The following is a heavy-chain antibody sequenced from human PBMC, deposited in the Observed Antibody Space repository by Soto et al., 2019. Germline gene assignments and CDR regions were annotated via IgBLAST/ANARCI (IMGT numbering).Heavy chain of an antibody. CDR1: GFAFRSYN. Sequence: EVQLVESGGGLVKPGGSLTLSCAGSGFAFRSYNMNWVRQPPGKGLEWVASISSGSSNIYYADSVKGRFTISSDNAKDSLYLQMDRLRAEDSAVYYCASATVVAGTFDYWGQGTLLTVSS. CDR3: ASATVVAGTFDY. V-gene: IGHV3-21*01. J-gene: IGHJ4*02. CDR2: ISSGSSNI. D-gene: IGHD2-15*01.